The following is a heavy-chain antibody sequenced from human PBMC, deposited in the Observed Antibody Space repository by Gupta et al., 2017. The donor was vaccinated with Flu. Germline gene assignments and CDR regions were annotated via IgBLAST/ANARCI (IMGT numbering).Heavy chain of an antibody. CDR1: GGSISSYY. J-gene: IGHJ4*02. CDR2: IYYSGST. Sequence: QVQLQESGPGLVKPSETLSLTCTVSGGSISSYYWSWIRQPPGKGLEWIGYIYYSGSTNYNPSLKSRVTISVDTSKNQFSLKLSSATAADTAVYYCARHAIYYDSSGYYDYWGQGTLVTVSS. V-gene: IGHV4-59*08. CDR3: ARHAIYYDSSGYYDY. D-gene: IGHD3-22*01.